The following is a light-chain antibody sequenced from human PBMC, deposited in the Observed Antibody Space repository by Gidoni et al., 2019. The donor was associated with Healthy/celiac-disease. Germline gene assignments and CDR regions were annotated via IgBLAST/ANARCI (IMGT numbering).Light chain of an antibody. Sequence: DIQMTQSPSSLSASVGDRVTLTCRASQSISSYLNWYQQKPGKAPKLLIYAASSLQSGVPSRFSGSGSGTDFTLTISRLQPEDFATYCCQRSYSTLTWTFGQGTKVEIK. CDR1: QSISSY. CDR3: QRSYSTLTWT. CDR2: AAS. V-gene: IGKV1-39*01. J-gene: IGKJ1*01.